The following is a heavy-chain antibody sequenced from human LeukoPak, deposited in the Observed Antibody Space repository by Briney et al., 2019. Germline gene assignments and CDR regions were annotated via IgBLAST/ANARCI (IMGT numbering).Heavy chain of an antibody. D-gene: IGHD5-12*01. CDR3: ARGRQYSGYDL. V-gene: IGHV3-13*04. Sequence: PGGSLRLSCAASGFTFSSYDMHWVRQATGKGLEWVSAIGTAGDTYYPGSVKGRFTISRENAKNSLYLQMNSLRAGDTAVYYCARGRQYSGYDLWGQGTLVTVSS. J-gene: IGHJ4*02. CDR2: IGTAGDT. CDR1: GFTFSSYD.